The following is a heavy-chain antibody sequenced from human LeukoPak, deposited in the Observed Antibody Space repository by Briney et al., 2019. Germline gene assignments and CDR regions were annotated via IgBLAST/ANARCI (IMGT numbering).Heavy chain of an antibody. CDR1: GGTFSSYA. Sequence: SVKVSCKASGGTFSSYAISWVRQAPGQGLEWMGGIIPIFGTANYAQKFQGRVTITADESTSTAYMELSSLRSEDTAVYYCARDSYYDFWSALFDYWGQGTLVTVSS. D-gene: IGHD3-3*01. CDR2: IIPIFGTA. CDR3: ARDSYYDFWSALFDY. V-gene: IGHV1-69*13. J-gene: IGHJ4*02.